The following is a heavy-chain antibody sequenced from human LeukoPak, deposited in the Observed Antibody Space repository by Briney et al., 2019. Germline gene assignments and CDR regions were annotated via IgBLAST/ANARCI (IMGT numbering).Heavy chain of an antibody. CDR2: IFQSGHT. CDR1: GYSLSSGYY. D-gene: IGHD1-1*01. J-gene: IGHJ4*02. CDR3: ARDTRTAQGFDY. V-gene: IGHV4-38-2*02. Sequence: SETLSLTCTVSGYSLSSGYYWGWIRQPPGKGLEWTGSIFQSGHTYYSPSLKSRVTISVDTSYNRFSLSLSAVTAADTAIYYCARDTRTAQGFDYWGQGILVTVSS.